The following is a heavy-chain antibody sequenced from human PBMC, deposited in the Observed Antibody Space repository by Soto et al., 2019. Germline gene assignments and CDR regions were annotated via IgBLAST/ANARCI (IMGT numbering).Heavy chain of an antibody. Sequence: QVQLVESGGGVVQPGRSLRLSCAASGFTFSSYGMHWVRQAPGKGLEWGAVISYDGSNKYYADCGKGRFTISRDNSKNTLYLQMNSLRAEDTAVYYCAKALGRVLSNRLGWFDPWGQGTLVTVSS. V-gene: IGHV3-30*18. CDR3: AKALGRVLSNRLGWFDP. J-gene: IGHJ5*02. CDR2: ISYDGSNK. CDR1: GFTFSSYG. D-gene: IGHD4-4*01.